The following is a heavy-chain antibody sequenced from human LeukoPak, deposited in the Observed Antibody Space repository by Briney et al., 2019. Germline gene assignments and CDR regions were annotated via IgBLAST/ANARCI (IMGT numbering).Heavy chain of an antibody. CDR1: GVSISSYY. J-gene: IGHJ6*03. V-gene: IGHV4-4*07. CDR2: IYTSGRT. D-gene: IGHD2-2*01. CDR3: ARGPKIVVVPARYYYYYMDV. Sequence: SETLSLTCTVSGVSISSYYWSWLRQAAGKGREWIGRIYTSGRTNYNPSLKSRVTMSVDTSKNQFSLKLSSVTAADTAVYYCARGPKIVVVPARYYYYYMDVWGKGTTVTVSS.